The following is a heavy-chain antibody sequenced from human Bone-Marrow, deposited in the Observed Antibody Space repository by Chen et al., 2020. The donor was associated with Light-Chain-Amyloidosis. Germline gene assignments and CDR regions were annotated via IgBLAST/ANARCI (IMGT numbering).Heavy chain of an antibody. CDR1: GYTFPNYW. D-gene: IGHD5-12*01. CDR2: IYPADSGA. CDR3: ARRIDGYTFDY. V-gene: IGHV5-51*01. Sequence: EVQLEQSGPEVKKPGESLKISCKGSGYTFPNYWIGWVRRMPGKGLEWMGVIYPADSGASYSPSVAGQVTFSADKSITTACLQWRCLKASDTAMYYCARRIDGYTFDYWGQGTLVTVSS. J-gene: IGHJ4*02.